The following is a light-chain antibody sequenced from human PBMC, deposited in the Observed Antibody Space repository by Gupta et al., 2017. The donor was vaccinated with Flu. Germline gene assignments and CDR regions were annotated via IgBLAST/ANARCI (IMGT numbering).Light chain of an antibody. V-gene: IGLV3-21*02. CDR3: QVWDNSIDHTLM. CDR1: NIGRRS. Sequence: SYVLTQPPSVSVAPGQTARITCGGNNIGRRSGHWNQHQPAQASVLVVYDDSDRPYGSPERFSCFTTGNTATLITRRVEAGDEADYYCQVWDNSIDHTLMFGGGTKVTVL. J-gene: IGLJ3*02. CDR2: DDS.